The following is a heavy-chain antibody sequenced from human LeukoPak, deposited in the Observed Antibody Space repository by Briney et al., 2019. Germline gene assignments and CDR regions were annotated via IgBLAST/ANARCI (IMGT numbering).Heavy chain of an antibody. Sequence: PGRSLRLSCVASGFTFSTYAVHWVRQAPGKGLEWVAVISFDGSNKYYTDSVKGRFTISRDNSKNTLYLQMNSLRAEDTAVYYCARVMSDCSSTSCYRGANFDYWGQGTLVTVSS. CDR3: ARVMSDCSSTSCYRGANFDY. CDR2: ISFDGSNK. J-gene: IGHJ4*02. V-gene: IGHV3-30-3*01. D-gene: IGHD2-2*01. CDR1: GFTFSTYA.